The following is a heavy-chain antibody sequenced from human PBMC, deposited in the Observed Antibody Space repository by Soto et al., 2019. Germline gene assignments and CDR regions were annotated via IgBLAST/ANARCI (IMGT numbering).Heavy chain of an antibody. D-gene: IGHD4-4*01. CDR1: GGSFSGYY. Sequence: PSETLSLTCAVYGGSFSGYYWSWIRQPPGKGLEWIGEINHGGSTNYNPSLKSRVTISVDTSKNQFSLKLSSVTAADTAVYYCARGSDKPYSNPLRPARSGGMDVWGQGTTVTVSS. J-gene: IGHJ6*02. V-gene: IGHV4-34*01. CDR2: INHGGST. CDR3: ARGSDKPYSNPLRPARSGGMDV.